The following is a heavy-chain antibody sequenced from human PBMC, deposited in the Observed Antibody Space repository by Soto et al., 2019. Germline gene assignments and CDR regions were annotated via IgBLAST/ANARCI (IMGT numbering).Heavy chain of an antibody. V-gene: IGHV4-39*01. CDR1: GGSISSYY. CDR2: ISYSGST. D-gene: IGHD3-22*01. CDR3: ASYYYDSSGYYYVPGVY. J-gene: IGHJ4*02. Sequence: SETLSLTCTVSGGSISSYYWGWIRQPPGKGLEWIGSISYSGSTYYNPSLKSRVTISVDTSKNQFSLKLSSVTAADTAMYYCASYYYDSSGYYYVPGVYWGQGTLVTVS.